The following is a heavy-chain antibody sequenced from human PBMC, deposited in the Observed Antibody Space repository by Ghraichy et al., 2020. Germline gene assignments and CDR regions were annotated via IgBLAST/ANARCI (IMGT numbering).Heavy chain of an antibody. D-gene: IGHD5-12*01. V-gene: IGHV4-31*03. CDR1: GGSISSGGYY. CDR2: IYYSGST. J-gene: IGHJ4*02. Sequence: SETLSLTCTVSGGSISSGGYYWSWIRQHPGKGLEWIGYIYYSGSTYYNPSLKSRVTISVDTSKNQFSLKLSSVTAADTAVYYCAGGYSGYVNYWGQGTLVTVSS. CDR3: AGGYSGYVNY.